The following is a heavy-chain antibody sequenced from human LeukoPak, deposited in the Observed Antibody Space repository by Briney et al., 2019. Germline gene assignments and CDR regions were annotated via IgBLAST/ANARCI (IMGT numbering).Heavy chain of an antibody. CDR2: IPPTGISV. CDR3: TRAVGLGPGAHFDQ. D-gene: IGHD1-26*01. CDR1: GFSFSANY. Sequence: GGSLRLSCAASGFSFSANYMSWVRQIPGKALEWVSYIPPTGISVQHADSVRGRFTASRDDAKNSLHLQMDSLRVEDTAVYYCTRAVGLGPGAHFDQWGQGALVIVSS. V-gene: IGHV3-11*01. J-gene: IGHJ4*02.